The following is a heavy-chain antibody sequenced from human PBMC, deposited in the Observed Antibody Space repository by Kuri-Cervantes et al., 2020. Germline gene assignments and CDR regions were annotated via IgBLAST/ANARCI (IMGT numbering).Heavy chain of an antibody. CDR1: GFTFSSYA. CDR2: ISYDGSNK. Sequence: GESLKISCAASGFTFSSYAIHWVRQAPGKGLEWVAVISYDGSNKYYADSVKGRFTISRDNSKNTPYLQMNSLRAEDTAVYYCAKDTIFGVVPYFDYWGQGTLVTVSS. D-gene: IGHD3-3*01. CDR3: AKDTIFGVVPYFDY. V-gene: IGHV3-30*07. J-gene: IGHJ4*02.